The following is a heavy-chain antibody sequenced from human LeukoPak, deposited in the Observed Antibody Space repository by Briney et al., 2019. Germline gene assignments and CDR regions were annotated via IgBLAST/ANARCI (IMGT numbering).Heavy chain of an antibody. D-gene: IGHD2-15*01. Sequence: ASVKVSCKASGYTFTSYDINWVRQATGQGLEWMGWMNANSGNTGYAQKFQGRVTMTRNTSISTAYMEVSSLRSEDTAVYYCARGLYCSGGSCYSVSAIRGPWGQGTLVTVSS. V-gene: IGHV1-8*01. CDR2: MNANSGNT. J-gene: IGHJ5*02. CDR1: GYTFTSYD. CDR3: ARGLYCSGGSCYSVSAIRGP.